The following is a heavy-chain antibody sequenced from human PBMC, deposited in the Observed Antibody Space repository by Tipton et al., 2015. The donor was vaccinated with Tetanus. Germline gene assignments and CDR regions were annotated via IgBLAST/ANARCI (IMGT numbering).Heavy chain of an antibody. CDR3: ARGSKGSTAWFPDHYGMDV. D-gene: IGHD6-19*01. Sequence: TLSLTCAVYGGSFSGYYWTWIRQPPVKGLEWIGEINPSGSTNYNPSLKSRVTISVDTSKNRVSLKSNSVTAADTAVYYCARGSKGSTAWFPDHYGMDVWGQGTTVTVSS. CDR2: INPSGST. V-gene: IGHV4-34*01. J-gene: IGHJ6*02. CDR1: GGSFSGYY.